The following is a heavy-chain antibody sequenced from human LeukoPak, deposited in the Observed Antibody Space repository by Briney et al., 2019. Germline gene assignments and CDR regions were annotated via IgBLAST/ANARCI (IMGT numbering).Heavy chain of an antibody. CDR2: IIGGGST. CDR3: AKDRTESAYASLGY. Sequence: GGSLRLSCAASGFTFSTYAMSWVRQAPGKGLEWVSGIIGGGSTYYADSVKGRFTISRDNSKNTLYLQMNSLRVEDTAVYYCAKDRTESAYASLGYWGQGILVTVSS. CDR1: GFTFSTYA. D-gene: IGHD5-12*01. J-gene: IGHJ4*02. V-gene: IGHV3-23*01.